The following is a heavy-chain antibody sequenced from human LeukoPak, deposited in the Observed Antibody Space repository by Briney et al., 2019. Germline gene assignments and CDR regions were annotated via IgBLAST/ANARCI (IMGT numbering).Heavy chain of an antibody. CDR1: GGSISSYY. J-gene: IGHJ4*02. D-gene: IGHD5-18*01. Sequence: SETLSLTCTVSGGSISSYYWAWIRQPPGKGLEWIGSIYYSGSTDYNPSLKSRVTISVDTSKNQFSLRLTSVTAADTAVYYCAGSGYSYGENYFDYWGQGTLVTVSS. V-gene: IGHV4-39*01. CDR2: IYYSGST. CDR3: AGSGYSYGENYFDY.